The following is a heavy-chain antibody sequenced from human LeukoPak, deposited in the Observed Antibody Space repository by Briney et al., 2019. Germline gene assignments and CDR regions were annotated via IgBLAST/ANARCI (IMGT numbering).Heavy chain of an antibody. Sequence: PGGSLRLSCAASGFTFSSYGMHWVRQAPGKGMEWVAFIRYDGSNKYYADSVKGGFTISRDNSKNTLYLQMNSLRAEDTAVYYCAKDRVDCSSTSCLYYYYYYMDVWGKGTTVTVSS. D-gene: IGHD2-2*01. CDR2: IRYDGSNK. CDR1: GFTFSSYG. V-gene: IGHV3-30*02. J-gene: IGHJ6*03. CDR3: AKDRVDCSSTSCLYYYYYYMDV.